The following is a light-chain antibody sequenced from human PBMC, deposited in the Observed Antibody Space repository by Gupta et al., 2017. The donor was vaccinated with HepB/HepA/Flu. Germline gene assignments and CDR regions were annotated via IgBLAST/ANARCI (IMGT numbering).Light chain of an antibody. V-gene: IGKV1-9*01. CDR3: QHKYHFANT. CDR2: DAS. CDR1: QGIRNH. J-gene: IGKJ4*01. Sequence: DIQLTQSPSFLSASVGDRVIITCRASQGIRNHLACFQQSPGKAPKLLLFDASTVLSGVPSRISGSGFATEFTLTIISLQPQEFATYYCQHKYHFANTFGRGTKLAIK.